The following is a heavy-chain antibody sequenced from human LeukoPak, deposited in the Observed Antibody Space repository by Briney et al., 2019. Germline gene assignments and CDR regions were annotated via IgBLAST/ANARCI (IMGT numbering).Heavy chain of an antibody. CDR3: AKDHDHENQWFDP. D-gene: IGHD2/OR15-2a*01. J-gene: IGHJ5*02. V-gene: IGHV3-23*01. CDR1: GFTFSSYV. Sequence: GESLRLSCAASGFTFSSYVMSWDRHAPGKGLEWVSTINKNGGETYYADSVKGRFTISRDNSRNTLYLQMNSLRAEDTAVYYCAKDHDHENQWFDPWGQGTLVTVSS. CDR2: INKNGGET.